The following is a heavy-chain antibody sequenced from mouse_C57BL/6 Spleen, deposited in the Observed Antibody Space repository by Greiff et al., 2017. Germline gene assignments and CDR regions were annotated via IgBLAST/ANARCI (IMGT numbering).Heavy chain of an antibody. J-gene: IGHJ4*01. Sequence: QVQLQQSGPGLVQPSQSLYITCTVSGFSLTSYGVHWVRQSPGKGLEWLGVIWSGGSTDYNAAFISRRSISKDNAKSQVCLKMNSLQADDTAIDYCARASITTVVDAMDYWGQGTSVTVSS. CDR2: IWSGGST. V-gene: IGHV2-2*01. CDR1: GFSLTSYG. CDR3: ARASITTVVDAMDY. D-gene: IGHD1-1*01.